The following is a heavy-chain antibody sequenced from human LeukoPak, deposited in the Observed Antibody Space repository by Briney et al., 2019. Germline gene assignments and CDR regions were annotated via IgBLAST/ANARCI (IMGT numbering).Heavy chain of an antibody. D-gene: IGHD3-22*01. CDR3: ARVRLAAYYDSSGYYDY. Sequence: GGSLRLSCAASGFTFDDYTMHRVRQAPGKGLEWVSLISWDGTSTYYADSVKGRFTISRDNAKNSLYLQMNSLRAEDTAVYYCARVRLAAYYDSSGYYDYWGQGTLVTVSS. V-gene: IGHV3-43*01. CDR1: GFTFDDYT. CDR2: ISWDGTST. J-gene: IGHJ4*02.